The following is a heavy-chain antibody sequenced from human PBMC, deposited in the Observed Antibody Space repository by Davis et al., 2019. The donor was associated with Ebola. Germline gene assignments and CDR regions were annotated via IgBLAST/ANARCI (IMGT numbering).Heavy chain of an antibody. CDR1: GYSFTSYW. CDR3: ARHRHSPDYSGYLSQPFDY. D-gene: IGHD5-12*01. Sequence: GESLKISCNGSGYSFTSYWIGWVRQMPGKGLEWLGIIYPGDSDTRYSPSFQGQVTISADNSSSTAYLHWRSLKASDTAMYYCARHRHSPDYSGYLSQPFDYWGQGALVTVSS. CDR2: IYPGDSDT. V-gene: IGHV5-51*01. J-gene: IGHJ4*02.